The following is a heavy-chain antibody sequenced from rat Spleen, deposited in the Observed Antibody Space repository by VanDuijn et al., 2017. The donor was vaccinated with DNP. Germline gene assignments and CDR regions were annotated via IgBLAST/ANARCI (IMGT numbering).Heavy chain of an antibody. CDR2: ISTGGGNT. D-gene: IGHD1-2*01. J-gene: IGHJ2*01. Sequence: EVQLVESDGGLVQPGRSLKLSCAASGFNFSRFGMAWVRQAPTKGLEWVATISTGGGNTYYRDSVKGRFTISRDNAKNTLYLQMNSLRSAETATYDCARARSSYIDFDYWGQGVMVTVSS. CDR3: ARARSSYIDFDY. V-gene: IGHV5S13*01. CDR1: GFNFSRFG.